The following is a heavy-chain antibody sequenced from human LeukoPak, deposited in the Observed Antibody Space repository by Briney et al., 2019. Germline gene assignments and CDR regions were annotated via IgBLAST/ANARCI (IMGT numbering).Heavy chain of an antibody. V-gene: IGHV3-21*01. D-gene: IGHD3-10*01. Sequence: GGSLRLSCAASGFTFSIYAMSWVRQAPGKGLQWVSSITSSGDGTYYADSVKGRFTISRDNAKNSLYLQMNSLRAEDTAVYYCARATRGDFDYWGQGTLVTVSS. J-gene: IGHJ4*02. CDR1: GFTFSIYA. CDR3: ARATRGDFDY. CDR2: ITSSGDGT.